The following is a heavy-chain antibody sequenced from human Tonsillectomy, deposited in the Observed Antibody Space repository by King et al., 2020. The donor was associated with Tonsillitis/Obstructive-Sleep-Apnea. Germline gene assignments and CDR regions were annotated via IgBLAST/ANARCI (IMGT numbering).Heavy chain of an antibody. CDR1: GGSISSSRYY. D-gene: IGHD5-18*01. CDR3: ARPDTTMVTFDY. Sequence: QLQESGPGLVKPSETLSLTCTVSGGSISSSRYYWGWIRQPPGKGLEWIGSIYYSGSTYYNPSLKSRVTISVDTSKNQFSLKLSSVTAADTAVYYCARPDTTMVTFDYCGPGTLVTVSS. J-gene: IGHJ4*02. CDR2: IYYSGST. V-gene: IGHV4-39*01.